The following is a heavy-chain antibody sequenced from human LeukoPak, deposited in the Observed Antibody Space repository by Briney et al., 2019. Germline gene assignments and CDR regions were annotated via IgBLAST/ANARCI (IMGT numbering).Heavy chain of an antibody. V-gene: IGHV4-4*02. CDR3: ARGVVRGVVISMWFDP. J-gene: IGHJ5*02. CDR1: GGSISSSNW. D-gene: IGHD3-10*01. Sequence: SETLSLTCAVSGGSISSSNWWSWVRQPPGKGLEWIGEIYHSGSTNYNPSLRSRVTISVDTSKNQFSLKLSSVTAADTAVYYCARGVVRGVVISMWFDPWGQGTLVTVSS. CDR2: IYHSGST.